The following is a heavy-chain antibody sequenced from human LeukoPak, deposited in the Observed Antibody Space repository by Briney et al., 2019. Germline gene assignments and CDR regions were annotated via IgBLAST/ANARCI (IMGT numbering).Heavy chain of an antibody. D-gene: IGHD6-19*01. CDR1: VGFISPHH. CDR3: ARDPLRSSFDL. J-gene: IGHJ4*02. CDR2: LHISGNR. V-gene: IGHV4-4*07. Sequence: SETLSLICSVSVGFISPHHWVWIRQPAGRGLEGIGRLHISGNRTYPPSFESRVTISLDTSKNQFSLRMTSATAADTAVYFCARDPLRSSFDLWGQGIVVSVSS.